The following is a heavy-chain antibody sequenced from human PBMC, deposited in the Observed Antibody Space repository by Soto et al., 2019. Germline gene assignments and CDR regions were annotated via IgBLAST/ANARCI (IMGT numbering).Heavy chain of an antibody. D-gene: IGHD3-10*01. CDR2: ISGTGYNT. V-gene: IGHV3-23*01. J-gene: IGHJ6*02. CDR1: GFTFSSYA. Sequence: EVQLLESGGGLVRPGGSLRLSCAASGFTFSSYAMNWVRQAPGKGLVWVSAISGTGYNTYYADSLKGRFTISRDNSKNTLSLQMISLRAEDTAVYYCATVRQFSHPRGGMEVWVQGTTVTVSS. CDR3: ATVRQFSHPRGGMEV.